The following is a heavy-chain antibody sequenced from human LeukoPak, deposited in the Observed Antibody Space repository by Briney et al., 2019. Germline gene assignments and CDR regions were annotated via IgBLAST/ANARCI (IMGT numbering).Heavy chain of an antibody. D-gene: IGHD2-15*01. Sequence: PSETLSLTCTVSGGSISSYYWSWIRQPAGKGLEWIGRISSSGSTDYNPSLKSRVTMSVDTSKTQFSLKLNSVTAADTAVYYCAREGRSSTPGYWGQGTLVTVSS. CDR2: ISSSGST. V-gene: IGHV4-4*07. J-gene: IGHJ4*02. CDR1: GGSISSYY. CDR3: AREGRSSTPGY.